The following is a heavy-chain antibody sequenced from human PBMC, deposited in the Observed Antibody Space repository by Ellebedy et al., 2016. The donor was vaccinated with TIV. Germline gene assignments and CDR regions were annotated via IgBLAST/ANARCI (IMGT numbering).Heavy chain of an antibody. CDR3: ARERVLGSSNYFED. Sequence: MPGGSLSLSCTVSGGSFSSSSYSWAWIRQPPGEGLLWVGTIYYSGYTYYNPSLKSRVNMSLDKSKSQVSLRLASVTASDTAVYYCARERVLGSSNYFEDWGQGNLVTVSS. V-gene: IGHV4-39*02. CDR1: GGSFSSSSYS. D-gene: IGHD3-16*01. CDR2: IYYSGYT. J-gene: IGHJ4*02.